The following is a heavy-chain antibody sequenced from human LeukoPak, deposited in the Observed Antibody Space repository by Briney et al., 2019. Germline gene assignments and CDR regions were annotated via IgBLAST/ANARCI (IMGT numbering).Heavy chain of an antibody. CDR1: GFTVSSNF. V-gene: IGHV3-66*01. CDR3: GREILPSYAFDI. Sequence: GGSLRLSCAASGFTVSSNFMSWVRQAPGKGLEWVSAIYSGGSTYYADSVKGRFTISRDISKNTLFFEMNSLRAEDTAMYYCGREILPSYAFDIWGQGTMVTVSS. CDR2: IYSGGST. D-gene: IGHD2/OR15-2a*01. J-gene: IGHJ3*02.